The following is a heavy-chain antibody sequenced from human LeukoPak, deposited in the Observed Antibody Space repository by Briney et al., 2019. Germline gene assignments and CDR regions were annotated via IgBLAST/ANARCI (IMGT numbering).Heavy chain of an antibody. J-gene: IGHJ4*02. Sequence: GASVKVSCKASGYTFTSYGISWVRQAPGQGLEWMGWISAYNGNTNYAQKLQGRVTMTTDTSTSTAYMELRSLRSDDTAVYYCARGDYYDSSGYYTDFDYWGQGTRVTVSS. CDR2: ISAYNGNT. V-gene: IGHV1-18*01. D-gene: IGHD3-22*01. CDR1: GYTFTSYG. CDR3: ARGDYYDSSGYYTDFDY.